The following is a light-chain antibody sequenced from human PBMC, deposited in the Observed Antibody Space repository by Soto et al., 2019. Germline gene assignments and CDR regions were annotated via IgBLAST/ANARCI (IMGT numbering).Light chain of an antibody. CDR2: AAS. CDR3: QQLNSYPRT. CDR1: QDISSY. J-gene: IGKJ1*01. Sequence: DIQLTQSPSFLSASVGDRVTITCRASQDISSYLAWYQQKPGKAPKLLIYAASTLQSGVPSRFSGSGSGTEFTLTISSLQPEDFATYYCQQLNSYPRTFGQGTKVEIK. V-gene: IGKV1-9*01.